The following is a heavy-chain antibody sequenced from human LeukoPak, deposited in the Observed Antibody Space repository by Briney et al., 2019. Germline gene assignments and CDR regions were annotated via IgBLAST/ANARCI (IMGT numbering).Heavy chain of an antibody. Sequence: GRSLRLSCAASGFIFHDYAMHWVRQAPGKGLEWVSSVSWNRDIIAYADSVRGRFTISRDNDQNSLYLEMTSLRVEDTALYYCVKSGGYYYMDAWGKGTTVIVS. CDR1: GFIFHDYA. CDR2: VSWNRDII. CDR3: VKSGGYYYMDA. V-gene: IGHV3-9*01. D-gene: IGHD2-15*01. J-gene: IGHJ6*03.